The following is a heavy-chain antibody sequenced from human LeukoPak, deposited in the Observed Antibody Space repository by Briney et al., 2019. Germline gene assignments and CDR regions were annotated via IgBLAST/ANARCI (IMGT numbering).Heavy chain of an antibody. D-gene: IGHD4-17*01. CDR1: GYTFTGYY. CDR2: INPNSGGT. V-gene: IGHV1-2*02. J-gene: IGHJ6*03. CDR3: ARDRTVTVYYYYYMDV. Sequence: ASVKVSCKASGYTFTGYYMHWVRQAPGQGLEWMGWINPNSGGTNYAQKFQGRVTMTRDTSISTAYMELSRLRSADTAVYYCARDRTVTVYYYYYMDVWGKGSTVTVSS.